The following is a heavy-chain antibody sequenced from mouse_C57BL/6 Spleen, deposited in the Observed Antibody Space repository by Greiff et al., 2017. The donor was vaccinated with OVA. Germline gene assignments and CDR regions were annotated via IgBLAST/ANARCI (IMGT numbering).Heavy chain of an antibody. CDR2: ISDGGSYT. D-gene: IGHD1-1*01. CDR3: ARACYYGSSSYYFDY. J-gene: IGHJ2*01. Sequence: EVKLVESGGGLVKPGGSLKLSCAASGFTFSSYAMSWVRQTPEKRLEWVATISDGGSYTYYPDNVKGRFTISRDNAKNNLYLQMSHLKSEDTAMYYCARACYYGSSSYYFDYWGQGTTLTVSS. V-gene: IGHV5-4*03. CDR1: GFTFSSYA.